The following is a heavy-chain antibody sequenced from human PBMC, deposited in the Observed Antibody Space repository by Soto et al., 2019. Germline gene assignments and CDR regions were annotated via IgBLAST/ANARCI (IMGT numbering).Heavy chain of an antibody. J-gene: IGHJ5*02. Sequence: EVQLVESGGGLVQPGGSLRLSCAASGFTFSSHSMNWVRQAPGKGLEWVSYISSSSSTIYYADSVKGRFTISRDNAKNSLYLQMTSLRAEDTAVYYCAREGGDLNWFDPWGQGTPVTVSS. CDR1: GFTFSSHS. V-gene: IGHV3-48*01. CDR2: ISSSSSTI. D-gene: IGHD3-16*01. CDR3: AREGGDLNWFDP.